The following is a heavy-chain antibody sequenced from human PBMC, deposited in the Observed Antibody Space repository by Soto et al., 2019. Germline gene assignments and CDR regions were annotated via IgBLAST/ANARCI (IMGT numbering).Heavy chain of an antibody. V-gene: IGHV4-59*01. CDR3: ARIHPTTGVDY. D-gene: IGHD1-1*01. CDR2: IYYSGTT. Sequence: SETLSLTCIVSGGSISSYYWTWIRQPPGKGLEWIAYIYYSGTTNYNPSLESRVTISVDTSRNEFSLKLSSVTAADTAVYYCARIHPTTGVDYWGQGTLVTVSS. J-gene: IGHJ4*02. CDR1: GGSISSYY.